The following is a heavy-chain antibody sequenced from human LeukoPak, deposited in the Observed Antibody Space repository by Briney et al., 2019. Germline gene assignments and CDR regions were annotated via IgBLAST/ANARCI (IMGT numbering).Heavy chain of an antibody. Sequence: GGSLRLSCAASGFTFSSYSMNWVRQAPGKGLEWVSSISSSSSYVYYADSVKGRFTISRDNAKNSLYLQMNSLRAEDTAVYYCARDEVGAIDYWGQGTLVTVSS. CDR3: ARDEVGAIDY. D-gene: IGHD1-26*01. CDR2: ISSSSSYV. V-gene: IGHV3-21*01. CDR1: GFTFSSYS. J-gene: IGHJ4*02.